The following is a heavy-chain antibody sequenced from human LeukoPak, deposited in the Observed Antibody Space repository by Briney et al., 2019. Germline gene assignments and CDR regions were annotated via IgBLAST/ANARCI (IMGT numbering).Heavy chain of an antibody. CDR1: GYTFTGYY. CDR3: ARGYCSGGSCYSVENWFDP. J-gene: IGHJ5*02. CDR2: INPNSGGT. V-gene: IGHV1-2*06. D-gene: IGHD2-15*01. Sequence: ASVKVSCKAAGYTFTGYYMFWVRQAPGQGLEWMGQINPNSGGTNYAQKFQGRVTMTSDTSITTAYMELSRLRSDDTAVYYCARGYCSGGSCYSVENWFDPWGQGTLVTVSS.